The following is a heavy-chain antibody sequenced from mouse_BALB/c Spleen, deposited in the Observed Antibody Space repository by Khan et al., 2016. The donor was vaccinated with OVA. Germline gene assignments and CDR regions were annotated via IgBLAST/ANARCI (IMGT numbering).Heavy chain of an antibody. CDR2: IWSDGST. V-gene: IGHV2-6-1*01. J-gene: IGHJ4*01. Sequence: QVQLKESGPGLVAPSQSLSITCTISGFSLTYYGVHWVHQPPGKGLEWLVVIWSDGSTTYNSALKSRLTISKDNSKSQVFLKMNSLQTDDTAMYFCARQPYYHYNIMDYWGQGTSVTVSS. CDR3: ARQPYYHYNIMDY. D-gene: IGHD2-10*01. CDR1: GFSLTYYG.